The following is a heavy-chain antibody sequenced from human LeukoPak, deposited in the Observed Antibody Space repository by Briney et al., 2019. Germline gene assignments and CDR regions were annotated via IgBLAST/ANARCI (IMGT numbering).Heavy chain of an antibody. D-gene: IGHD3-10*01. CDR1: GYTFTGYY. J-gene: IGHJ6*02. CDR2: INPNSGGT. CDR3: ARGDHGSGSHPPGYYGMDV. Sequence: ASVKVSCKASGYTFTGYYMHWVRQAPGQGLKWMGWINPNSGGTNYAQKFQGWVTMTRDTSISTAYMELSRLRSDDTAVYYCARGDHGSGSHPPGYYGMDVWGQGTTVTVSS. V-gene: IGHV1-2*04.